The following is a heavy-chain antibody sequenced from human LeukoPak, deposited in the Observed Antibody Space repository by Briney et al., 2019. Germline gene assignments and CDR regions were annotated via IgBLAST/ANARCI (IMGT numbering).Heavy chain of an antibody. V-gene: IGHV3-23*01. CDR1: GFTFSNYA. CDR2: ISGGSGNI. Sequence: GGSLGLSCSVSGFTFSNYAMHWVRQAPGKGQEWVSLISGGSGNIYYVDSVKGRFTISRDNSKNTLYVQMASLRAEDTAIYYCAKGSDYYGSVTSKKTDWGQGTLVTVSS. D-gene: IGHD3-10*01. CDR3: AKGSDYYGSVTSKKTD. J-gene: IGHJ4*02.